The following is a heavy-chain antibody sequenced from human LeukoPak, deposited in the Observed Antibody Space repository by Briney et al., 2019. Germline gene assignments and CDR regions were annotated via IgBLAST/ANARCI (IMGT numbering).Heavy chain of an antibody. CDR1: GYTFTSYD. V-gene: IGHV1-8*01. CDR2: MNPNSGNT. CDR3: ARVVAAAIDY. J-gene: IGHJ4*02. Sequence: GASVKVSCKASGYTFTSYDINWVRQATGQGLEWMGWMNPNSGNTGYALKFQGRVTMTRNTSISTAYMELSSLRSEDTAVYYCARVVAAAIDYWGRGTLVTVSS. D-gene: IGHD6-13*01.